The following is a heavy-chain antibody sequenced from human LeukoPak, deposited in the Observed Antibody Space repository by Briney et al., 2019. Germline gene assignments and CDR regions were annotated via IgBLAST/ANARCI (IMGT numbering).Heavy chain of an antibody. CDR2: ISGSGGFT. CDR3: GARPGEVAVPYDY. V-gene: IGHV3-23*01. D-gene: IGHD2-15*01. J-gene: IGHJ4*02. CDR1: GFTFSTYA. Sequence: GALRLSCAASGFTFSTYAMNWVRQAPGKGVEWVSVISGSGGFTYYADSVKGRFTISRDNSKNTLYLQMHSLRAEDTAVYYCGARPGEVAVPYDYWGQGTLVTVSS.